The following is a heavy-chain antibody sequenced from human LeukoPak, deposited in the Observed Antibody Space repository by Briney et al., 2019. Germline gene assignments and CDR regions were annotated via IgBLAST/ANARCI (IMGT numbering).Heavy chain of an antibody. V-gene: IGHV4-59*01. CDR2: IYYSGST. CDR3: ARDLPEYSSSWYYFDY. Sequence: SETLSLTCTASGGPISSYYWSWIRQPPGKGLEWIGYIYYSGSTNYNPSLKSRVTISVDTSKNQFSLKLSSVTAADTAVYYCARDLPEYSSSWYYFDYWGQGTLVTVSS. D-gene: IGHD6-13*01. J-gene: IGHJ4*02. CDR1: GGPISSYY.